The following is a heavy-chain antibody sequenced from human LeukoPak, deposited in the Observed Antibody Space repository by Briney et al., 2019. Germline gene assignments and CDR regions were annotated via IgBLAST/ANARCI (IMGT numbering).Heavy chain of an antibody. V-gene: IGHV3-23*01. J-gene: IGHJ4*02. CDR2: ISTGGGST. CDR1: GFTFSSYA. Sequence: GGSLRLSCAASGFTFSSYAMSWVRQALGKGLEWVSTISTGGGSTYYADSVKDRFTISRDNSENTLYLHMNSLRAEDTALYYCAKDATGYSSGGGYFDYWGQGALVTVSS. D-gene: IGHD6-19*01. CDR3: AKDATGYSSGGGYFDY.